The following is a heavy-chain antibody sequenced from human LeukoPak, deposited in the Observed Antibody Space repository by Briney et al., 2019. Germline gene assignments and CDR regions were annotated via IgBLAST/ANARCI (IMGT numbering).Heavy chain of an antibody. D-gene: IGHD1-7*01. Sequence: PGGSLRLSCAASGFTFRNYWMNWVRQAPGNGLEWVANIKPDGSEKRYVDSVKGRFTISRDNAKNSLYLQMNSLRAEDTAVYYCARVVGTDEGADYWGQGTLVTASS. J-gene: IGHJ4*02. CDR1: GFTFRNYW. CDR2: IKPDGSEK. CDR3: ARVVGTDEGADY. V-gene: IGHV3-7*04.